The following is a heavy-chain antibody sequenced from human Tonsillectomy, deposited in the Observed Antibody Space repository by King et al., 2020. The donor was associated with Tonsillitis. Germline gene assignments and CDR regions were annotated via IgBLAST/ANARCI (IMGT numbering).Heavy chain of an antibody. D-gene: IGHD3-22*01. CDR2: ISSDGDNK. CDR3: AKGYVSSAYYSEYFEL. J-gene: IGHJ2*01. CDR1: GFTFITYG. V-gene: IGHV3-30*18. Sequence: VQLVESGGGVVQPGRSLRLSCAASGFTFITYGMHWVRQAPGKGLEWVAVISSDGDNKYYADSVKGRFTISRDNSKNTLYLQMNSLKTEDTAVYYCAKGYVSSAYYSEYFELWGRGTLVTVSS.